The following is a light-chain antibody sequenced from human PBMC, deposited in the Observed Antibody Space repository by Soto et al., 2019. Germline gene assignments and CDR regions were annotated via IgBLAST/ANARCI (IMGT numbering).Light chain of an antibody. CDR2: YDG. CDR3: QVWDGGSDVI. J-gene: IGLJ2*01. V-gene: IGLV3-21*04. Sequence: SYELTQPPPVSVAPGQTARFTCGGSNIGSKSVHWYQQKPGKATVVVIYYDGDRPSGIPEGFSGSSPGNTATLTVSRVEAGDEADYYCQVWDGGSDVIFGGGTKLTVL. CDR1: NIGSKS.